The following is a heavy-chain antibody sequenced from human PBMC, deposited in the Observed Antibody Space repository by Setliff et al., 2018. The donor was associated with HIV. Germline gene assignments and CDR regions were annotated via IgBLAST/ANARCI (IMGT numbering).Heavy chain of an antibody. CDR2: ISAYNGNT. CDR3: ARSQAHYYYYYMDV. V-gene: IGHV1-18*01. J-gene: IGHJ6*03. Sequence: EASVKVSCKASGYTFTSYVISWVRQAPGQGLEWMGWISAYNGNTNYAQKLQGRVTMTTDTSTSTAYMELRSLRSDDTAVYYCARSQAHYYYYYMDVWGKGTTVTVSS. CDR1: GYTFTSYV.